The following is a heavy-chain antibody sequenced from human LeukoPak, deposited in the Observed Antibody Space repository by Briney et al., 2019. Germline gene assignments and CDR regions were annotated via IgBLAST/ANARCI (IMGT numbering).Heavy chain of an antibody. Sequence: SETLSLTCTVSGYSISSGYYWGWIRQPPGKGLEWIGSIYHSGSTYYNPSLKSRVTISVDTSKNQFSLKLSSVTAADTAVYYCARDQDTYDFWSGYQPNYYYYMDVWGKGTTVTVSS. CDR1: GYSISSGYY. D-gene: IGHD3-3*01. J-gene: IGHJ6*03. CDR2: IYHSGST. CDR3: ARDQDTYDFWSGYQPNYYYYMDV. V-gene: IGHV4-38-2*02.